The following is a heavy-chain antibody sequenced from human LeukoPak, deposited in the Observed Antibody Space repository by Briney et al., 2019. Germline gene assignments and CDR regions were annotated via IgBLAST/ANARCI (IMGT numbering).Heavy chain of an antibody. D-gene: IGHD3-10*01. Sequence: GYRXNXXWMGWGREXPGKCLECMAITYPRDSDTRYSPSFQGQLTISADKSISTAYLQWSSLKASDTAMYYCATRGGYWGQGTLVTVSS. CDR3: ATRGGY. CDR1: GYRXNXXW. CDR2: TYPRDSDT. J-gene: IGHJ4*02. V-gene: IGHV5-51*01.